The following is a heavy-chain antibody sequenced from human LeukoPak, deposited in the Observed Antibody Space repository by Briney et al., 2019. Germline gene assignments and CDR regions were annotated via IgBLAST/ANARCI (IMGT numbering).Heavy chain of an antibody. D-gene: IGHD3-22*01. Sequence: GASVRVSCKASGYTFTSYDINWVRQATGQGLEWMGWMNPNSGNTGYARKFQGRVTMTRNTSISTAYMELSSLRSEDTAVYYCARVGYYDSSGYSPFDYWGQGTLVTVSS. V-gene: IGHV1-8*01. CDR3: ARVGYYDSSGYSPFDY. CDR1: GYTFTSYD. J-gene: IGHJ4*02. CDR2: MNPNSGNT.